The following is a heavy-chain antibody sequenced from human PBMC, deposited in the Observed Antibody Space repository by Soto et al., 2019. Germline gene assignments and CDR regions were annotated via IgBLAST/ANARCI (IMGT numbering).Heavy chain of an antibody. CDR2: IIPILSMS. V-gene: IGHV1-69*02. Sequence: QVQLVQSGAEVKNPGSSVSVSCKASGGTFRSYTLNWVRQAPGQGLEWMGRIIPILSMSTYAQKFQGRGTITADTSTTTAYMKLSSMRSGDTDIYYCARAYGSGSRPFDYWGQGTLVTVSS. CDR3: ARAYGSGSRPFDY. CDR1: GGTFRSYT. J-gene: IGHJ4*02. D-gene: IGHD3-10*01.